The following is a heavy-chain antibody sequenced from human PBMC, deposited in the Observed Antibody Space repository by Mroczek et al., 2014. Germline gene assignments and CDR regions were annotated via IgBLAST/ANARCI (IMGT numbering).Heavy chain of an antibody. CDR3: ARGAEGXEDIQLWTPEYYYYYMDV. Sequence: QVQLQQWGAGLLKPSETLSLTCAVYGGSFSGYYWSWIRQPPGKGLEWIGEINHSGSTNYNPSLKSRVTISVDTSKNQFSLKLSSVTAADTAVYYCARGAEGXEDIQLWTPEYYYYYMDVWGKGPRSTVS. J-gene: IGHJ6*03. CDR2: INHSGST. V-gene: IGHV4-34*01. D-gene: IGHD5-18*01. CDR1: GGSFSGYY.